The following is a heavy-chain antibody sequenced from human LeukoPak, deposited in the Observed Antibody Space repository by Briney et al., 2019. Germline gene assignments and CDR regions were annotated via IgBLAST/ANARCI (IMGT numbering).Heavy chain of an antibody. Sequence: AGGSLRLSCEGSGFTFRDYQMSWIRQAPGKGLEWISYIHANPKTIYYADSAKGRFTISRDNAENSLYLQMNSLRVEDTAVYYCARGFGWNYFDYWGQGTLVTVSS. CDR1: GFTFRDYQ. J-gene: IGHJ4*02. D-gene: IGHD6-19*01. CDR2: IHANPKTI. V-gene: IGHV3-11*01. CDR3: ARGFGWNYFDY.